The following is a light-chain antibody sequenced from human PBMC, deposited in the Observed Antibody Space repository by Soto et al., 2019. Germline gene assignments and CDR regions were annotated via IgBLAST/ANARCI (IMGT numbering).Light chain of an antibody. Sequence: QSALTQPASVSGSPGQSITISCTGTSSDVGGHNYVSWYQQQSGTAPKLLIYGVTNRPSGVSDRFSGSKSGNTASLTISGLQAEDEADYYCSSYSSSSTLVFGGGTKLTVL. J-gene: IGLJ2*01. V-gene: IGLV2-14*01. CDR1: SSDVGGHNY. CDR2: GVT. CDR3: SSYSSSSTLV.